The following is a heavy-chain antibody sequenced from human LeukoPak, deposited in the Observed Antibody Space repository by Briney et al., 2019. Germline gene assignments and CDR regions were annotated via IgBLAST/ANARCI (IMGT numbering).Heavy chain of an antibody. Sequence: GESLKISCKGSGYSFTSYWIGWVRQMPGKGLGWMGIIYPGDSDIRYRPSFQGQVTISADKSISTAYLQWSSLKASDTAMYYCARHLTGDQDYFDYWGQGTLVTVSS. V-gene: IGHV5-51*01. D-gene: IGHD7-27*01. CDR3: ARHLTGDQDYFDY. J-gene: IGHJ4*02. CDR1: GYSFTSYW. CDR2: IYPGDSDI.